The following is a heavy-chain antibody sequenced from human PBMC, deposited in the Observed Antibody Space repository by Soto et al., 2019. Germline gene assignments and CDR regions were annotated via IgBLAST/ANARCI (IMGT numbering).Heavy chain of an antibody. CDR3: ARGPYYDSSGYYDY. J-gene: IGHJ4*02. CDR1: GGSISSGGYS. CDR2: IYHSGST. V-gene: IGHV4-30-2*01. D-gene: IGHD3-22*01. Sequence: TLSLPFAVSGGSISSGGYSWSFIRQPPGKGLEWIGYIYHSGSTYYNPSLKSRVTISVDRSKNQFSLKLSSVTAADTTVYYCARGPYYDSSGYYDYWGQGTLVTVSS.